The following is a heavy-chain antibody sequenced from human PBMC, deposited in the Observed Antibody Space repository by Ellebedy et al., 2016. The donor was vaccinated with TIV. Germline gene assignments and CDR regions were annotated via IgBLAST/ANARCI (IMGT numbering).Heavy chain of an antibody. D-gene: IGHD3-22*01. CDR1: GFTFSSYG. Sequence: GESLKISCAASGFTFSSYGMHWVRQAPGKGLEWVAVIWYDGSNKYYADSVKGRFTISRDNSKNTLYLQMNSLRTEDTAVYYCARDYSKYYYDSSGYAEYYYYYGMDVWGQGTTVTVSS. V-gene: IGHV3-33*01. CDR3: ARDYSKYYYDSSGYAEYYYYYGMDV. CDR2: IWYDGSNK. J-gene: IGHJ6*02.